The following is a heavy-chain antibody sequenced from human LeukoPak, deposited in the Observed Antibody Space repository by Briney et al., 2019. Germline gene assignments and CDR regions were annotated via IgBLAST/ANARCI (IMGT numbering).Heavy chain of an antibody. CDR2: IYYSGST. D-gene: IGHD2/OR15-2a*01. V-gene: IGHV4-59*01. CDR3: ARKPNRSRAFDT. J-gene: IGHJ3*02. Sequence: SETLSLTCTVSGGSISSYYWSWIRQPPGKGLEWIGYIYYSGSTNYNPSLKSRVTISVDTSKNQFSLKLSSVTAADTAVYYCARKPNRSRAFDTWGQGTMVTVSS. CDR1: GGSISSYY.